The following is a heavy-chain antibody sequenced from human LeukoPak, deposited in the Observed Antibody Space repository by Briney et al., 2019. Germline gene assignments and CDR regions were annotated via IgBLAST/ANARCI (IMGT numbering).Heavy chain of an antibody. CDR3: ARGDIVATMRY. Sequence: GGSLRLSCAASGFTFSSYAMSWVRQAPGKGLEWVSAISGSSSTIYYADSVKGRFTISRDNAENSLYLQMNSLRAEDTAVYYCARGDIVATMRYWGQGTLVTVSS. V-gene: IGHV3-48*01. J-gene: IGHJ4*02. CDR2: ISGSSSTI. D-gene: IGHD5-12*01. CDR1: GFTFSSYA.